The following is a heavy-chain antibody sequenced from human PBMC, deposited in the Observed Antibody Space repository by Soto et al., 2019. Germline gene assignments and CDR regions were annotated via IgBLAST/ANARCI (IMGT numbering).Heavy chain of an antibody. D-gene: IGHD6-13*01. Sequence: QVQLVQSGVEVKKPGSSVKVSCKASGGSFRTYTIFWVRQAPGQGLEWMGRIIPMFEIANYAQKFQGRVTFNADKSTGTVYMEMISMTSDDTAIYFCALGSWSAEVFEIWGQGTLVTVSS. J-gene: IGHJ3*02. CDR3: ALGSWSAEVFEI. V-gene: IGHV1-69*02. CDR1: GGSFRTYT. CDR2: IIPMFEIA.